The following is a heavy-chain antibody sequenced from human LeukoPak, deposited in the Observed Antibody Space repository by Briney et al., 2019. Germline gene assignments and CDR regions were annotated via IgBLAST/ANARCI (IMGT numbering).Heavy chain of an antibody. Sequence: GASVKVSCKVSGYTLTELSMHWVRQAPGKGLEWMGGFDPEDGETIYAQKFQGRVTMTEDTSTDTAYMELSSLRSEDTAVYYCARVPCSNGVCYSVGDYWGQGTLVTVSS. J-gene: IGHJ4*02. D-gene: IGHD2-8*01. CDR2: FDPEDGET. CDR1: GYTLTELS. CDR3: ARVPCSNGVCYSVGDY. V-gene: IGHV1-24*01.